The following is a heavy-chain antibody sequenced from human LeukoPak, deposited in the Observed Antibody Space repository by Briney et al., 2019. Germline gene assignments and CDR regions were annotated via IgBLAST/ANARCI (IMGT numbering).Heavy chain of an antibody. CDR1: GYSFTSYW. CDR2: IYPGDSDI. J-gene: IGHJ4*02. V-gene: IGHV5-51*01. D-gene: IGHD2-8*01. Sequence: GESLKISCKGSGYSFTSYWIGWVRQMPGKGLEWMGIIYPGDSDIRYSPSFQGQVTMSADKSITTAYLRWSSLKASDTAMYYCASLARRVYVEYYFDYWGQGTLVTVSS. CDR3: ASLARRVYVEYYFDY.